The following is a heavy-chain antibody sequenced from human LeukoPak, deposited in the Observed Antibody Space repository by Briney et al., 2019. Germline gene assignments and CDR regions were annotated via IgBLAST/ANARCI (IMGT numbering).Heavy chain of an antibody. J-gene: IGHJ4*02. CDR1: PYSFTSYW. CDR3: ARLNSRYSSYHQVNFDY. Sequence: PGESLKISCKGSPYSFTSYWIGWVRQMPGKGLEWMGIIYPGDSNTKYSPSFQGQVTISADKSISTAYLQWSSLKASDTAMYYCARLNSRYSSYHQVNFDYWGQGTLVTVSS. V-gene: IGHV5-51*01. CDR2: IYPGDSNT. D-gene: IGHD6-19*01.